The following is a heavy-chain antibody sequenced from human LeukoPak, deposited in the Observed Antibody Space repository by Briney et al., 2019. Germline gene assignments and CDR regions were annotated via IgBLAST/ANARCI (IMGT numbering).Heavy chain of an antibody. Sequence: SETLSLTCTVSGGSINDASWNWIRQPPGQGLEWIGYIYHSGGTNYTPSLKIRVTISLDTSKNQFSLKLSSVTAADTAVYYCARVGTYYRSLDSWGQGTLVTVSS. D-gene: IGHD3-10*01. V-gene: IGHV4-59*01. CDR1: GGSINDAS. CDR2: IYHSGGT. CDR3: ARVGTYYRSLDS. J-gene: IGHJ4*02.